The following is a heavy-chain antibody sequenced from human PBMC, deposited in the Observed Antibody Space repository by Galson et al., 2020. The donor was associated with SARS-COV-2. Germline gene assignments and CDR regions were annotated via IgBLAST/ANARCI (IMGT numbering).Heavy chain of an antibody. CDR3: ARAAQTYYDFWSGYYNAHHVDY. V-gene: IGHV4-59*01. CDR2: IYYSGST. J-gene: IGHJ4*02. Sequence: SQTLSLTCTVSGGSISSYYWSWIRQPPGKGLEWIGYIYYSGSTNYNPSLKSRVTISVDTSKNQFSLKLSSVTAADTAVYYCARAAQTYYDFWSGYYNAHHVDYWGQGTLVTVSS. CDR1: GGSISSYY. D-gene: IGHD3-3*01.